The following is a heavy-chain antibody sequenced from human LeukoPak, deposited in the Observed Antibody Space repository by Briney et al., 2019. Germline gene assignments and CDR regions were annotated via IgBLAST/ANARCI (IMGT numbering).Heavy chain of an antibody. J-gene: IGHJ3*02. D-gene: IGHD3-10*01. Sequence: WETLSLTCAVYGGSFSGYYWSWIRQPPGKGLEWIGEINHSGRTNYNPSLKSRVTISVDTSKNQFSLKLTSVTAADTAVYYCARGGSRDLRAFDIWGQGTMVTVSS. CDR2: INHSGRT. V-gene: IGHV4-34*01. CDR1: GGSFSGYY. CDR3: ARGGSRDLRAFDI.